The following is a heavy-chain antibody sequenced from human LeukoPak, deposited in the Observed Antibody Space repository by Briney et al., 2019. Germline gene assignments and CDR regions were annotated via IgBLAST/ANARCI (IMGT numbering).Heavy chain of an antibody. CDR2: INSDGSST. D-gene: IGHD1-26*01. CDR1: GFTFSSYW. Sequence: GGSLRLSCAASGFTFSSYWMHWVRQAPGKGLVWVSRINSDGSSTRYADSVKGRFTISRDNAKNTLYLQMNSLRAEDTAVYYCARDRNEVGATLLGYWGQGTLVTVSS. CDR3: ARDRNEVGATLLGY. V-gene: IGHV3-74*01. J-gene: IGHJ4*02.